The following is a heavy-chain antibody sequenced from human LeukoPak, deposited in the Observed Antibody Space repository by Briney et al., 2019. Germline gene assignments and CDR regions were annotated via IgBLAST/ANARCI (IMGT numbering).Heavy chain of an antibody. D-gene: IGHD3-22*01. CDR3: ARESSYYYDSSGYPAH. Sequence: SVKVSCKASGGTFSSYAISWVRQAPGQGLEWMGGIIPIFGTANYAQKFQGRVTITADESTSTAYMELSSLRSEDTAVYYCARESSYYYDSSGYPAHWGQGTLVTVSS. CDR2: IIPIFGTA. J-gene: IGHJ4*02. CDR1: GGTFSSYA. V-gene: IGHV1-69*13.